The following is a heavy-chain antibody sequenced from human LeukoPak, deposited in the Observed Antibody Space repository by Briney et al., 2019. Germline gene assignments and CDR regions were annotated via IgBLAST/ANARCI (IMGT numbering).Heavy chain of an antibody. CDR3: ARDRNWGAYDI. D-gene: IGHD7-27*01. CDR2: IGGGGGYHT. J-gene: IGHJ3*02. Sequence: PGGSLRLSCAASGFTFDDYGMSWVRQAPGKGLEWVSGIGGGGGYHTYYADSVRGRFTISRDNSRNTLYVQMNSLRAEDTAIYYCARDRNWGAYDIWGQGTMVTVSS. V-gene: IGHV3-23*01. CDR1: GFTFDDYG.